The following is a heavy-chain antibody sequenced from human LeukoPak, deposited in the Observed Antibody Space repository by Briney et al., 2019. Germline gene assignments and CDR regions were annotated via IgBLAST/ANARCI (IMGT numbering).Heavy chain of an antibody. CDR2: ISGSGGNT. CDR3: AKEMGFKIREVMLGFFDY. J-gene: IGHJ4*02. CDR1: GFTFSSYG. V-gene: IGHV3-23*01. Sequence: GGTLRLSCAASGFTFSSYGMSWVRQAPGKGLGWVSAISGSGGNTYYADSVKGRFTISRDNSKKTLYLQMNSLRAEDTAVYYCAKEMGFKIREVMLGFFDYWGQGTLVTVSS. D-gene: IGHD3-10*01.